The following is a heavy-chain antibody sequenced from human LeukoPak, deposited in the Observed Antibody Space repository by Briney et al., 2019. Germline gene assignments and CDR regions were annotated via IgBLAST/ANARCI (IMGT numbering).Heavy chain of an antibody. J-gene: IGHJ4*02. Sequence: GGSLRLSCVTSGFTFSDYSIHWVRQAPGRGLEWVAFIRYDGSNKYYADSVKGRFTISRDNSKNTLYLQMNSLRAEDTAVYYCAKLYDSSGYFHFDYWGQGTLVTVSS. CDR2: IRYDGSNK. CDR3: AKLYDSSGYFHFDY. V-gene: IGHV3-30*02. D-gene: IGHD3-22*01. CDR1: GFTFSDYS.